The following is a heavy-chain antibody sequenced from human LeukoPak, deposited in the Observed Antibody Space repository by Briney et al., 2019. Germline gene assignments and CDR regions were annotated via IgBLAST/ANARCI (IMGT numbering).Heavy chain of an antibody. Sequence: GSLRLSCAASGFTFSSYSMNWVRQAPGKGLEWVSSISSSGSYIYYADSVKGRFTISRDNAKNSLYLQMNSLRAEDTAVYYCARPHGGYYDSSGYYYAFDYWGQGTLVTVSS. CDR1: GFTFSSYS. CDR2: ISSSGSYI. J-gene: IGHJ4*02. CDR3: ARPHGGYYDSSGYYYAFDY. D-gene: IGHD3-22*01. V-gene: IGHV3-21*01.